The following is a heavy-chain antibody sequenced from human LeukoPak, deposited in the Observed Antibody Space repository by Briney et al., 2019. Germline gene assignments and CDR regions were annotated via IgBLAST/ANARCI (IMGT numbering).Heavy chain of an antibody. J-gene: IGHJ4*02. Sequence: PGGSLRLSCAASGFTFSSYGMHWVRQAPGKGLEWVAVIWYDGSNKYYADSVKGRFSISRDNSKNTLYLQMNSLRAEDTAVYYCARRPDGSGYCFDYWGQGILVTVSS. CDR1: GFTFSSYG. CDR3: ARRPDGSGYCFDY. D-gene: IGHD3-22*01. CDR2: IWYDGSNK. V-gene: IGHV3-33*01.